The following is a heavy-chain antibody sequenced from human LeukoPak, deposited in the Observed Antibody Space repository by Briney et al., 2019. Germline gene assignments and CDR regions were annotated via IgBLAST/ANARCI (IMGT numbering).Heavy chain of an antibody. D-gene: IGHD3-3*01. V-gene: IGHV3-23*01. CDR1: GFTCSSYA. Sequence: GGSLRLSCAASGFTCSSYAMHWVRQAPGKGLEWVAGISGSGVKTYYADSVKGRFTISRDNSKKTLYLQMNSLRVEDTAVYYCAKDHDADYWGQGTLVTVSS. CDR2: ISGSGVKT. CDR3: AKDHDADY. J-gene: IGHJ4*02.